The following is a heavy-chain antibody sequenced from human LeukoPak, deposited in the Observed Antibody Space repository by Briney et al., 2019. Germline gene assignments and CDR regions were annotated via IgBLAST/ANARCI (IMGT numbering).Heavy chain of an antibody. J-gene: IGHJ3*02. Sequence: GESLKISCKGSGYSFTYWIGWVRQMPGKGLEWMGIIYPGDSDTRYSPSFQGQATISADKSISTAYLQWGSLKASDTAMYYCARRGVVTSPLAFDIWGQGTMVTVSS. CDR2: IYPGDSDT. CDR1: GYSFTYW. D-gene: IGHD4-23*01. V-gene: IGHV5-51*01. CDR3: ARRGVVTSPLAFDI.